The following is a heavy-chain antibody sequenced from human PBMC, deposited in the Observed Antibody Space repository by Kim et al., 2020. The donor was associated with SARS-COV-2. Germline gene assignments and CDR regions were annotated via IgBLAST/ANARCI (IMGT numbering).Heavy chain of an antibody. CDR1: GFTFSSNG. J-gene: IGHJ4*02. CDR2: ISFDGGDK. CDR3: ARGYFYIDR. Sequence: GGSLRLSCAASGFTFSSNGMHWVRQAPGKGLEWVAIISFDGGDKYYAESVKGRFTISRDNSRNTMYLQMNSLRAEDTAVYYCARGYFYIDRWGQGTLVTVS. D-gene: IGHD3-9*01. V-gene: IGHV3-30*03.